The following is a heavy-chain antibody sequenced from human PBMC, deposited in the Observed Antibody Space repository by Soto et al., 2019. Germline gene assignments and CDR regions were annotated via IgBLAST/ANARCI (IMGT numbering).Heavy chain of an antibody. D-gene: IGHD4-4*01. CDR1: GFTFNNYG. CDR2: ITGAGGST. V-gene: IGHV3-23*01. J-gene: IGHJ6*04. Sequence: QLLESGGGLVQPGGSLRLSCAASGFTFNNYGMSWVRQAPGKGLEWIGAITGAGGSTYNADSVKGRFSISRDNSKNTVYLQLDSLGVEDTAVYYCGKGHSDSFGNYDYCGMDVWGKGTTVTDSS. CDR3: GKGHSDSFGNYDYCGMDV.